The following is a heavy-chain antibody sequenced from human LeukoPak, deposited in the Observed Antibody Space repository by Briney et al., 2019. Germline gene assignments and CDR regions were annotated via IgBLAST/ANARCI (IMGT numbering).Heavy chain of an antibody. CDR3: AKTGNYGDFDY. Sequence: GGSLRLSCAASGFTFSSYGMHWVRQAPGKGLEWVAVIWYDGSNKYYADSVKGRFTISRDNSKNTLYLQMNSLRAEDTAVYYCAKTGNYGDFDYWGQGTLVTVSS. D-gene: IGHD4-17*01. J-gene: IGHJ4*02. CDR2: IWYDGSNK. V-gene: IGHV3-33*06. CDR1: GFTFSSYG.